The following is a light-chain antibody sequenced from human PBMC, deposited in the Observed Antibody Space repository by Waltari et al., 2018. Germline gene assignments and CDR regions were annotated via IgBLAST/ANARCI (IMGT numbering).Light chain of an antibody. CDR1: QSISKW. J-gene: IGKJ4*01. CDR2: KAS. CDR3: QQYNSYSLLS. Sequence: DIQMTQSPSTLSASVGDSVIFSCRASQSISKWLAWYQQKPGKAPKLLIYKASTLESGVPSRFSGSGSGTECTLTISSLQPEDFATYYCQQYNSYSLLSFGGGTKVEIK. V-gene: IGKV1-5*03.